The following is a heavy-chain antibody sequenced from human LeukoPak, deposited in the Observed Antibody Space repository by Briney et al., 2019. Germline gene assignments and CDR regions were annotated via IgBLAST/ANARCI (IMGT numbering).Heavy chain of an antibody. D-gene: IGHD4-17*01. CDR2: IWYDGTNK. CDR3: AKGGSTVTTEDVVDY. J-gene: IGHJ4*02. CDR1: GFSFSNYG. V-gene: IGHV3-33*06. Sequence: GGSLRLSCAASGFSFSNYGMHWVRQAPGKGLEWVAVIWYDGTNKYYADSVKGRFTISRDNSKNTLYLQMNSLRVEDTAVYYCAKGGSTVTTEDVVDYWGQGTLVTVSS.